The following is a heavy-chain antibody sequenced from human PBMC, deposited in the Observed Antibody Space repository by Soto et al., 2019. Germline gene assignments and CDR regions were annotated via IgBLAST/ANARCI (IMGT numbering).Heavy chain of an antibody. CDR2: ISGSGGST. CDR3: AKLGTIFAVEPYYYGMDV. J-gene: IGHJ6*02. CDR1: GFTFSSYA. V-gene: IGHV3-23*01. Sequence: GGSLRLSCAASGFTFSSYAMSWVRQAPGKGLEWVSAISGSGGSTYYADSVKGRFTISRDNSRNTLYLQLNSLSAEDTAIYYCAKLGTIFAVEPYYYGMDVCGQGTTVTVSS. D-gene: IGHD3-3*01.